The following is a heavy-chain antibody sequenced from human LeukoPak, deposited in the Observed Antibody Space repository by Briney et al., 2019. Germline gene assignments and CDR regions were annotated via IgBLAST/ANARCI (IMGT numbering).Heavy chain of an antibody. Sequence: GASVKVSCKASGYTFTVYHIHWVRQAPGQGLEWMGWINPKSGGTNYAQKFEGWVTMTRDTSMSTVYMELSRLKSDDTAVYYCARDSGWEVVLYASEIWGQGTMVTVSS. V-gene: IGHV1-2*04. J-gene: IGHJ3*02. CDR3: ARDSGWEVVLYASEI. D-gene: IGHD1-26*01. CDR2: INPKSGGT. CDR1: GYTFTVYH.